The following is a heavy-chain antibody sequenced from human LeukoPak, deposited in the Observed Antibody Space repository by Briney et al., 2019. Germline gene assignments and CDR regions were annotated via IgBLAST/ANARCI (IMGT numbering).Heavy chain of an antibody. CDR3: ARGMVPNY. D-gene: IGHD3-10*01. Sequence: SETLSLTCTVSGGSISSSSYYWGWIRQPPGKGLEWIGYIYYSGSTNYNPSLKSRVTISVDTSKNQFSLKLSSVTAADTAVYYCARGMVPNYWGQGTLVTVSS. V-gene: IGHV4-61*05. CDR1: GGSISSSSYY. J-gene: IGHJ4*02. CDR2: IYYSGST.